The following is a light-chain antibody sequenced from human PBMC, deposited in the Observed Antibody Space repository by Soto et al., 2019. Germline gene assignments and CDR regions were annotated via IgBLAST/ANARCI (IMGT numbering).Light chain of an antibody. CDR3: SSYTSSSPLV. Sequence: QSALTQPASVSGSPVQSITISCTGTSSDVGGYNYVSWYQQHPGKAPKLMIYEVSHRPSGVANRFSGSKSGNTAALTISGLQAEDEADYYCSSYTSSSPLVFGPGTQLTVL. CDR2: EVS. V-gene: IGLV2-14*01. CDR1: SSDVGGYNY. J-gene: IGLJ1*01.